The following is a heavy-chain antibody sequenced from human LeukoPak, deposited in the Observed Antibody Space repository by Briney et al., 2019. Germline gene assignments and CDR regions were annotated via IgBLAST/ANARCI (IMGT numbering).Heavy chain of an antibody. J-gene: IGHJ3*02. V-gene: IGHV3-7*01. D-gene: IGHD3-22*01. CDR1: GFTYSVYW. CDR2: IKHDGSET. CDR3: VRHYYDSSGWSFHM. Sequence: GGSLRLSCAASGFTYSVYWMGWVRQAPGKGLEWVGDIKHDGSETYHVDFVKGRFTISRDNAESSLYLQMNSLRAEDTALYYCVRHYYDSSGWSFHMWGQGTMVTVSP.